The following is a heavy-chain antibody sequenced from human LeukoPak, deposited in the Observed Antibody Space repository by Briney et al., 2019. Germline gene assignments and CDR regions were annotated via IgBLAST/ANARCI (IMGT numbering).Heavy chain of an antibody. D-gene: IGHD2-21*01. J-gene: IGHJ4*02. CDR2: ISRYSGAT. CDR1: GYIFSDYY. CDR3: VSWAGGNSDVASFDY. Sequence: EASVKVSCKASGYIFSDYYIHWVRQAPGRRFEWMGWISRYSGATKLAQKFQGRVTLTRDTSIRTAYVELSNLASDDTGVYYWVSWAGGNSDVASFDYWGQGPLVIVSS. V-gene: IGHV1-2*02.